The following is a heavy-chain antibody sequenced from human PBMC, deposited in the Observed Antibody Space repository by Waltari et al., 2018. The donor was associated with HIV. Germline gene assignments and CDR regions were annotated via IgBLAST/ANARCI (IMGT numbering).Heavy chain of an antibody. CDR1: GDSISSTTDQ. V-gene: IGHV4-39*01. Sequence: QMQLQESGPGLVKPSEALSLICSVSGDSISSTTDQWGWIRQPPGKGLEWIGNIFFSGSTYYNPSLKGRVTISLDTSKNQFSLILNSVTAADTAVYYCARQISANHNWFDPWGQGTLVTVSS. J-gene: IGHJ5*02. D-gene: IGHD2-15*01. CDR3: ARQISANHNWFDP. CDR2: IFFSGST.